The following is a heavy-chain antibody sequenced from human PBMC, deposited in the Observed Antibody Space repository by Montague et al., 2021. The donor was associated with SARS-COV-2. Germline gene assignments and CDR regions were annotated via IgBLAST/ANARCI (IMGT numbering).Heavy chain of an antibody. V-gene: IGHV3-23*01. CDR1: GFTFSSFT. J-gene: IGHJ5*02. CDR3: TGADNYGS. Sequence: SLRLSCAASGFTFSSFTMSWVRLAPGKGLEWVATISGSGGSTWYADSVKGRFTISRDNSKSTLFLQMNSLRAEDTALCYCTGADNYGSWGRGTLVTVSS. CDR2: ISGSGGST. D-gene: IGHD4-17*01.